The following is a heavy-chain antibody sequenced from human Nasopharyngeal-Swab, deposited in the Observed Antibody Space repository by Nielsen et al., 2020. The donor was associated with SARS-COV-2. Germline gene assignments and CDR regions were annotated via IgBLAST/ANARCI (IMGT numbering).Heavy chain of an antibody. CDR3: AKDRGYDYVWGSYDY. J-gene: IGHJ4*02. CDR1: GFSFRTYS. Sequence: GGSLRLSCAASGFSFRTYSMSWVRQAPGKGLEWVSAISGSGGSTYYADSVKGRFTISRDNSKNTLYLQMNSLRAEDTAVYYCAKDRGYDYVWGSYDYWGQGTLVTVSS. V-gene: IGHV3-23*01. D-gene: IGHD3-16*01. CDR2: ISGSGGST.